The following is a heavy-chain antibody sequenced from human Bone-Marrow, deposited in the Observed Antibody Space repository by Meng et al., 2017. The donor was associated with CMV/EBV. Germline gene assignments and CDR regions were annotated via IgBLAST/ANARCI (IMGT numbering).Heavy chain of an antibody. CDR1: GGSINSYY. J-gene: IGHJ4*02. CDR3: ARVYCSSSSCFYFDC. D-gene: IGHD2-2*01. V-gene: IGHV4-59*12. CDR2: VNYNGIT. Sequence: SETLSLTCTVSGGSINSYYWSWIRQPPGKGLEWIGYVNYNGITNYNPSLKSRVTISVDKSKNQFSLRLSSVTAADTALYYCARVYCSSSSCFYFDCWGQGTLVTVSS.